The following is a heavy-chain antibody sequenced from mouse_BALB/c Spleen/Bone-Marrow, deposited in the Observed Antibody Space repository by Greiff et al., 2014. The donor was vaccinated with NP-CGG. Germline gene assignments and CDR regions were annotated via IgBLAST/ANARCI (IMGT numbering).Heavy chain of an antibody. CDR3: AREVLRDYFDY. CDR2: ISSGGGST. D-gene: IGHD1-1*01. J-gene: IGHJ2*01. Sequence: DVKLVESGGGLVKPGGSLKLSCAASGFAFSSYDMSWVRQTPEKRLEWVAYISSGGGSTYYPDTVKGRFTIPRDNAKNTLYLQMSSLKSEDTAMYYCAREVLRDYFDYWGQGTTLTVSS. V-gene: IGHV5-12-1*01. CDR1: GFAFSSYD.